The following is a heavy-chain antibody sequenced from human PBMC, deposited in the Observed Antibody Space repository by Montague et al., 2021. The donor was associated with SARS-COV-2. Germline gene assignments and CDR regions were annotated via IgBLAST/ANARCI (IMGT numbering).Heavy chain of an antibody. CDR3: ARGGRQWLVIDPRYYFDY. CDR2: INHSGST. CDR1: GGSFSGYH. J-gene: IGHJ4*02. V-gene: IGHV4-34*01. Sequence: SETLSLTCAVYGGSFSGYHWSWIRQPPGKGLEWIGEINHSGSTNYNPSLKSRVTISVDMSKNQFSLKLGSVTAADTAVYYCARGGRQWLVIDPRYYFDYWGQGTLVTVSS. D-gene: IGHD6-19*01.